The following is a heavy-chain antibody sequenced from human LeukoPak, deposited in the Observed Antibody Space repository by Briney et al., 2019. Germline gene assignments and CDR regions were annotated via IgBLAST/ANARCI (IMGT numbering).Heavy chain of an antibody. CDR3: ARVFRDDFSYYFDY. CDR1: GFTFSSYV. CDR2: ISYDGSNK. D-gene: IGHD3/OR15-3a*01. Sequence: GGSLRLSCAASGFTFSSYVVHWVRQAPGKGLEWVAVISYDGSNKYYADSVKGRFTISRDNSKSTLFLQMNSLRAEDTAVYYCARVFRDDFSYYFDYWGQGTLVTVSS. V-gene: IGHV3-30-3*01. J-gene: IGHJ4*02.